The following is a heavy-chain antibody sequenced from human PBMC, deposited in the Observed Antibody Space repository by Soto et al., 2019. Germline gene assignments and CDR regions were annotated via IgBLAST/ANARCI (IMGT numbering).Heavy chain of an antibody. Sequence: GASVKVSCKASGYTFTSYGISWVRQAPGQGLEWMGWISAYNGNTNYAQKLQGRVTMTTDTSTSTAYMELRSLRSDDTAVYYCASGVRSSSTLNYYYYGMDVWGQGTTVTVSS. CDR1: GYTFTSYG. CDR3: ASGVRSSSTLNYYYYGMDV. J-gene: IGHJ6*02. V-gene: IGHV1-18*01. CDR2: ISAYNGNT. D-gene: IGHD6-6*01.